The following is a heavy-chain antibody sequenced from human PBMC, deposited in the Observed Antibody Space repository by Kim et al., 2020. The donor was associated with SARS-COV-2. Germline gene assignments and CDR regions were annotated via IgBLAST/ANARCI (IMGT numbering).Heavy chain of an antibody. J-gene: IGHJ4*02. CDR3: THRDIFTGYFGY. CDR2: INYSGST. D-gene: IGHD3-9*01. Sequence: SETLSLTCTVSGDSITRTTYYWGWIRQPPGKGLEWIGRINYSGSTSYDPSLKSRVTISVDTSKNQFSMRLTSVTAADTAVYYCTHRDIFTGYFGYWGQG. V-gene: IGHV4-39*07. CDR1: GDSITRTTYY.